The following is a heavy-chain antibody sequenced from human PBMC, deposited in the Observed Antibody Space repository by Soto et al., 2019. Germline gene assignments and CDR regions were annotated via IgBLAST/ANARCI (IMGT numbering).Heavy chain of an antibody. CDR1: GFTFSSYA. CDR2: ISGSGGST. Sequence: GESLKISCAASGFTFSSYAMSWVRQAPGKGLEWVSAISGSGGSTYYADSVKGRFTISRDNSKNTLYLQMNSLRAEDTAVYYCAKDLLLEWTTYGYYFDYWGQGTLVTVSS. V-gene: IGHV3-23*01. J-gene: IGHJ4*02. D-gene: IGHD3-3*01. CDR3: AKDLLLEWTTYGYYFDY.